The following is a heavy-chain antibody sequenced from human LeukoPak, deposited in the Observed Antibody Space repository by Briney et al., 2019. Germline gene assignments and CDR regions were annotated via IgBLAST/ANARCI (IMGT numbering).Heavy chain of an antibody. D-gene: IGHD2-2*01. CDR2: ISSSGSTI. V-gene: IGHV3-11*04. Sequence: GGSLRLSCAASGFTFSDYYMSWIRQAPGKGLEWVSYISSSGSTIYYADSVKGRFTISRDNAKKSLYLQMNSLRAEDTAVYYCARCTTRRYCSSTSCYSLPAYFDYWGQGTLVTVSS. CDR3: ARCTTRRYCSSTSCYSLPAYFDY. CDR1: GFTFSDYY. J-gene: IGHJ4*02.